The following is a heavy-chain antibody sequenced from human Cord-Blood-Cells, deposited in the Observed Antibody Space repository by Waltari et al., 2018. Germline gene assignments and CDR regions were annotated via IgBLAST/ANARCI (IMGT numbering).Heavy chain of an antibody. CDR2: INHSGST. CDR1: GGSFSGYY. CDR3: ARGPFRSSWYNPDFDY. D-gene: IGHD6-13*01. Sequence: QVQLQQWGAGLLKPSETLSLTCAVYGGSFSGYYWSWIRKPPGKGLEWMGEINHSGSTNYNPSLKSRVTISVDTSKNQFSLKLSSVTAADTAVYYCARGPFRSSWYNPDFDYWGQGTLVTVSS. J-gene: IGHJ4*02. V-gene: IGHV4-34*01.